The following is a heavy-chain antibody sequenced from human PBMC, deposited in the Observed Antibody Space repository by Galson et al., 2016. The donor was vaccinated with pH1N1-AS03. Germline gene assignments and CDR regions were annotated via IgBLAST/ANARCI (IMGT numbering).Heavy chain of an antibody. CDR1: GYTFTGFY. V-gene: IGHV1-2*04. D-gene: IGHD2/OR15-2a*01. CDR3: ARDPRGPCTSTTCATAYYFGMDV. Sequence: SVKVSCKASGYTFTGFYVHWVRQAPGQGLEWMGWIDPNSGVTNYAQKFQAWVTMTRDTSSTTAYMEVSRLKSDDTAVYYCARDPRGPCTSTTCATAYYFGMDVWGQGTTVIVSS. J-gene: IGHJ6*02. CDR2: IDPNSGVT.